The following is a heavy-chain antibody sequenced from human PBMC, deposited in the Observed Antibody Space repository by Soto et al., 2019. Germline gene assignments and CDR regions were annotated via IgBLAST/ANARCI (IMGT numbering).Heavy chain of an antibody. D-gene: IGHD5-12*01. Sequence: ASVKVSCKASGYTFADDHIHWLRQAPGQGPQWMGWINPKSGGTHYAPNSLDRVTMTSDASVNTAFMELSRLRSDDTANYYCARGGRDGYTTWGQGTLVTVSS. CDR1: GYTFADDH. V-gene: IGHV1-2*02. CDR2: INPKSGGT. CDR3: ARGGRDGYTT. J-gene: IGHJ4*02.